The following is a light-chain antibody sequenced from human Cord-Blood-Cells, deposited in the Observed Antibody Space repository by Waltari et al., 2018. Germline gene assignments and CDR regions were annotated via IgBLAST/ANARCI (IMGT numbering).Light chain of an antibody. V-gene: IGLV2-11*01. CDR2: DVS. J-gene: IGLJ3*02. CDR1: SSDVGGYHY. Sequence: QSALTQPRSVSGSPGQSVTISCTGTSSDVGGYHYVSWYQQHPGKAPKLMIYDVSKRPSGVPDRFSGSKSGNTASLTISGLQAEDEADYYCCSYAGSWGFGGGTKLTVL. CDR3: CSYAGSWG.